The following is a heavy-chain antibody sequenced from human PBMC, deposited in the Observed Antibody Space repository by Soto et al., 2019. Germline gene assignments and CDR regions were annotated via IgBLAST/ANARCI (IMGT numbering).Heavy chain of an antibody. J-gene: IGHJ4*01. CDR2: VYPSTSQA. D-gene: IGHD2-21*02. CDR1: GYTFSTYW. Sequence: GESLKISCKGSGYTFSTYWIAWVRQMPGKGLEFMGVVYPSTSQATYSPSFQGQVTISADKSINTAYLEWGGLKASDTAMYYCAGFSTDVTVRAPSDLWGQGTLVTVSA. CDR3: AGFSTDVTVRAPSDL. V-gene: IGHV5-51*01.